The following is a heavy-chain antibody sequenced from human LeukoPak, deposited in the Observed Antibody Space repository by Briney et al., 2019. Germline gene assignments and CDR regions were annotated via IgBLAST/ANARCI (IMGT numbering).Heavy chain of an antibody. Sequence: GGSLRLSCAASGFTFSSYAMHWVRQAAGKGLEWVAVISYDGGNKYYADSVKGRFTISRDNSKNTLYLQMNSLRAEDTAVYYCARVSYCSGGSCYSGLFSLGRRGRYFDYWGQGTLLTVSS. CDR3: ARVSYCSGGSCYSGLFSLGRRGRYFDY. J-gene: IGHJ4*02. V-gene: IGHV3-30-3*01. CDR1: GFTFSSYA. D-gene: IGHD2-15*01. CDR2: ISYDGGNK.